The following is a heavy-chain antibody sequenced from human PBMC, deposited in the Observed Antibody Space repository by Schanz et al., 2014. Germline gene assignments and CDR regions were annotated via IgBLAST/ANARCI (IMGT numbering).Heavy chain of an antibody. J-gene: IGHJ6*03. CDR1: GYTTFTDYY. CDR3: ARLSVAGSVIDSYYYYMDV. D-gene: IGHD6-19*01. V-gene: IGHV1-2*04. CDR2: INPNSGDT. Sequence: QVQLVQSGAEVKKPGASVKVSCKASGYTTFTDYYIHWVRQAPGQGLEWMGWINPNSGDTNYAQKFQGWVTMTRDTSISTAYMEVSRLKSDDTAVYYCARLSVAGSVIDSYYYYMDVWGEGTTVTVSS.